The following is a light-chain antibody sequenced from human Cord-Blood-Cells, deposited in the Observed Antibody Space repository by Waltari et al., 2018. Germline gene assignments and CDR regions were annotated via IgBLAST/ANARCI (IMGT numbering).Light chain of an antibody. CDR3: QKYYSPRT. CDR1: QSALYSSNNKNY. J-gene: IGKJ4*01. CDR2: WAS. V-gene: IGKV4-1*01. Sequence: DIVMTQSPDSLAVSLGERATINCKSRQSALYSSNNKNYLAWYQQKPGQPPKLLIYWASTRESGVPDRFSGSGAGTDFTLTSSSLQAEDVAVYYCQKYYSPRTFGGGTKVEIK.